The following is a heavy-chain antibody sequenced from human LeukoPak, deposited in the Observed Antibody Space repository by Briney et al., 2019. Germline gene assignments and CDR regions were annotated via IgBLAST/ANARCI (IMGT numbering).Heavy chain of an antibody. CDR1: GFTVSSNY. CDR2: ISGSGSNT. D-gene: IGHD6-19*01. V-gene: IGHV3-23*01. Sequence: GGSLRLSCAASGFTVSSNYMSWVRQAPGKGLEWVSTISGSGSNTYYADSVKGRFTISRDNSKNTLSLQMNSLRAEDTAVYYCAKDAITSDWYDLDYWGQGTLVTVSS. J-gene: IGHJ4*02. CDR3: AKDAITSDWYDLDY.